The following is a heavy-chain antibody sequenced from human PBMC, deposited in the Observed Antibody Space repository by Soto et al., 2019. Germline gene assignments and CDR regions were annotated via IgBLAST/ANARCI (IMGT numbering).Heavy chain of an antibody. CDR1: GGSISSSSYY. CDR2: IYYSGST. CDR3: ASYTYDFWSGYSPPYGMDV. D-gene: IGHD3-3*01. J-gene: IGHJ6*02. V-gene: IGHV4-39*01. Sequence: SETLSLTCTVSGGSISSSSYYWGWIRQPPGKGLEWIGSIYYSGSTYYNPSLKSRVTISVDTSKNQFSLKLSSVTAADTAVYYCASYTYDFWSGYSPPYGMDVWDQGTTVTVSS.